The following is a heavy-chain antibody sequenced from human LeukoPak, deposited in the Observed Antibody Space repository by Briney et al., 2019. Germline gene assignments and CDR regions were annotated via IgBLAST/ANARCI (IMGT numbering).Heavy chain of an antibody. CDR3: ARTRDVLRYFDWLGKSLNYYYMDV. D-gene: IGHD3-9*01. J-gene: IGHJ6*03. V-gene: IGHV7-4-1*02. CDR1: GYTFTIYA. Sequence: ASVKVSCKASGYTFTIYALNWVRQAPGQGLEWMGWINTNSGNPTYAQDFTGRFVFSLDTSVSTAYLQISSLKAEDTAVYYCARTRDVLRYFDWLGKSLNYYYMDVRGKGTTVTVSS. CDR2: INTNSGNP.